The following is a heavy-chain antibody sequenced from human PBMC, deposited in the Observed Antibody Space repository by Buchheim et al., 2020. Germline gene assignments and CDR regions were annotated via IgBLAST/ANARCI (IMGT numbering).Heavy chain of an antibody. D-gene: IGHD6-6*01. CDR2: IWYDGSNK. Sequence: QVQLVESGGGVVQPGRSLRLSCAASGFTFSSFGMHWVRQAPGKGLEWVAVIWYDGSNKYYADSVKGRFTISRDNSKNTLYLQMKSLRADDTAVYYCARDNGRGIAARPYYYGMDVWGQGTT. CDR3: ARDNGRGIAARPYYYGMDV. V-gene: IGHV3-33*01. J-gene: IGHJ6*02. CDR1: GFTFSSFG.